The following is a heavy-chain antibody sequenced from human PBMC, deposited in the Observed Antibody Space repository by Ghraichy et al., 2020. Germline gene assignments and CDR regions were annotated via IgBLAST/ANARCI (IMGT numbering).Heavy chain of an antibody. J-gene: IGHJ5*02. CDR3: ARVWIVVVPAAIINWFDP. CDR2: INHSGST. V-gene: IGHV4-34*01. Sequence: SETLSLTCAVYGGSFSGYYWSWIRQPPGKGLEWIGEINHSGSTNYNPSLKSRVTISVDTSKNQFSLKLSSVTAADTAVYYCARVWIVVVPAAIINWFDPWGQGTLVTVSS. CDR1: GGSFSGYY. D-gene: IGHD2-2*01.